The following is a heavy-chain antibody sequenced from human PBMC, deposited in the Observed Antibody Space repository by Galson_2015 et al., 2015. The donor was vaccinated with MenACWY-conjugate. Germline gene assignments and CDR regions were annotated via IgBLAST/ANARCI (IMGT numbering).Heavy chain of an antibody. J-gene: IGHJ6*02. V-gene: IGHV3-30*02. CDR2: IRFDGSNK. CDR3: ARGHYGMDV. Sequence: SLRLSCATSGFTFSRYGLHWVRQAPGKGLEWVAFIRFDGSNKYYADSVKGRFTISRDNAKNSLYLEMNSLRVEDTAVYSCARGHYGMDVWGQGTTVTASS. CDR1: GFTFSRYG.